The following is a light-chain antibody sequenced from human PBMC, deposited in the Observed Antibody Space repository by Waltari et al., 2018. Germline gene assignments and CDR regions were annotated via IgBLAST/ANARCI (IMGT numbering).Light chain of an antibody. CDR3: QQRDSWPLT. J-gene: IGKJ4*01. Sequence: ELVLTQSPATLSVSPGERAALSCKASQNVGSQLGWYQQRPGQAPRLLIDDVSNRASGVPARFSGSASGTDFTLTISSLEPEDVAVYYCQQRDSWPLTFGGGTKVEIK. V-gene: IGKV3-11*01. CDR1: QNVGSQ. CDR2: DVS.